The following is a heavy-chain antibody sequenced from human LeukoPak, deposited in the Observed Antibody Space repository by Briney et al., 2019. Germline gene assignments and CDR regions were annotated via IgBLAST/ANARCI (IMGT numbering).Heavy chain of an antibody. CDR1: GGSISSGGYS. J-gene: IGHJ4*02. D-gene: IGHD2-15*01. Sequence: PSETLSLTCTVSGGSISSGGYSWSWIRQPPGKGLEWIGYIYHSGSTYNNPSLKSRVTISVDRSNNQFSLKLSSVTAADTAVYYRVRTRCSGGSCYLDYWGQGTLVTVSS. CDR2: IYHSGST. CDR3: VRTRCSGGSCYLDY. V-gene: IGHV4-30-2*01.